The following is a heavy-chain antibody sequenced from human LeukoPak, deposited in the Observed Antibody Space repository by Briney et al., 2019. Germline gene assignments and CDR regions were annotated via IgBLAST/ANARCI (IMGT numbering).Heavy chain of an antibody. CDR3: AREYGIASDHGAFDF. V-gene: IGHV3-30*04. CDR1: GFTFSSYA. D-gene: IGHD6-13*01. CDR2: ISYDGNTK. J-gene: IGHJ3*01. Sequence: GGSLRLSCAASGFTFSSYAMQWVRQSPGKGLEWLTFISYDGNTKYYGDSVKGRFTISRDNYTKKLYLKMNSLRAEDTAVYYCAREYGIASDHGAFDFWGQGPMVTVSS.